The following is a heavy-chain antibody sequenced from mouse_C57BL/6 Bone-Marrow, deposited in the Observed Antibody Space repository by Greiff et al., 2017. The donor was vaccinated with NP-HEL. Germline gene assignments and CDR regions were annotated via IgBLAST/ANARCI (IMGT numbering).Heavy chain of an antibody. J-gene: IGHJ3*01. CDR1: GYEFSNYW. V-gene: IGHV1-80*01. Sequence: VKLQESGAELVKPGASVKISCKASGYEFSNYWLNWVKQRPGKGLEWIGQIYPGDGDTNYNGKFKDKATLTADKSSGPAYMQLSRLTSEDSAVYFCARGAYWGQGTLDTVSA. CDR3: ARGAY. CDR2: IYPGDGDT.